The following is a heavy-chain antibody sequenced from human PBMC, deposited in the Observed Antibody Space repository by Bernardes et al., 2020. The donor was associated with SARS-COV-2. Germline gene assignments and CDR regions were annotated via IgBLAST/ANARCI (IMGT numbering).Heavy chain of an antibody. CDR3: ARDTRGLFDY. CDR2: IKQDGSEV. CDR1: VFNFNICW. Sequence: GGSLRLSCAASVFNFNICWMSWVRQAPGKGLEWVANIKQDGSEVHYVDSVKGRFTISRDNAKNSLYLQMNSLRAEDTAVYFCARDTRGLFDYWGQGTLVTVSS. J-gene: IGHJ4*02. D-gene: IGHD2-2*01. V-gene: IGHV3-7*03.